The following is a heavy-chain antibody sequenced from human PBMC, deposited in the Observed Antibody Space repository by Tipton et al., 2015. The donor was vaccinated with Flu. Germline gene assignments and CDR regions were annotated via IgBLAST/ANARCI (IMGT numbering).Heavy chain of an antibody. CDR3: AKEYSSSSRAANWFDP. CDR1: GFTFDDYA. V-gene: IGHV3-9*01. Sequence: SLRLSCAASGFTFDDYAMHWVRQAPGKGLEWVSGISWNSGSIGYADSVKGRFTISRDNAKNSLYLQMNSLRAEDTALYYCAKEYSSSSRAANWFDPWGQGTLVTVSS. J-gene: IGHJ5*02. CDR2: ISWNSGSI. D-gene: IGHD6-6*01.